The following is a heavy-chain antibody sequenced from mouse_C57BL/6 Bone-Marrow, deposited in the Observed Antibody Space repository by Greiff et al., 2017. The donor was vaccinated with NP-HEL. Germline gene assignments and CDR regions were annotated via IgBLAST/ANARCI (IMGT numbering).Heavy chain of an antibody. CDR3: ARLGYYGGRYFDV. D-gene: IGHD1-1*02. V-gene: IGHV1-64*01. J-gene: IGHJ1*03. Sequence: VQLQQPGAELVKPGASVKLSCKASGYTFTSYWMHWVKQRPGQGLEWIGMIHPNSGSTNYNEKFKSKATLTVDKSSSTAYMQLSSLTSEDSAVYYCARLGYYGGRYFDVWGTGTTVTVSS. CDR2: IHPNSGST. CDR1: GYTFTSYW.